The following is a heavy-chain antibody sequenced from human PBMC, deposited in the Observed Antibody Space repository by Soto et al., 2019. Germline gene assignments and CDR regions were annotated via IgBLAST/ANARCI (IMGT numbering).Heavy chain of an antibody. CDR3: ARGHTAMVKY. D-gene: IGHD5-18*01. CDR2: IYYSGST. Sequence: QVQLQESGPGLVKPSETLSLTCTVSGGSISSYYWSWIRQPPGKGLEWIGYIYYSGSTNYNPSLKSRVTISVDTSKNQFSLKLSSVTAADTAVYYCARGHTAMVKYWGQGTLVTVSS. J-gene: IGHJ4*02. V-gene: IGHV4-59*01. CDR1: GGSISSYY.